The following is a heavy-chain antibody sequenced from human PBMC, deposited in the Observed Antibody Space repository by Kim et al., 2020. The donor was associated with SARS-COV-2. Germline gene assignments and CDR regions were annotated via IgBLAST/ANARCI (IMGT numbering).Heavy chain of an antibody. J-gene: IGHJ5*02. V-gene: IGHV1-24*01. CDR3: ATSTTVTTSGWFDP. D-gene: IGHD4-17*01. Sequence: AQQFQGGVTMTEDTSTDTAYMELSSLRSEDTAVYYCATSTTVTTSGWFDPWGQGTLVTVSS.